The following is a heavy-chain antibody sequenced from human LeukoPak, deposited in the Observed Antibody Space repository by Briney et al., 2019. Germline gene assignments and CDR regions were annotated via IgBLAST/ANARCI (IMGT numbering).Heavy chain of an antibody. CDR1: GYTFTSYA. Sequence: GASVKVSCKASGYTFTSYAISWVRQAPGQGLEWMGGIIPIFGTANYAQKFQGRATITADESTSTAYMELSSLRSEDTAVYYCAREGAGDLPFTLNWFDPWGQGTLVTVSS. CDR3: AREGAGDLPFTLNWFDP. J-gene: IGHJ5*02. CDR2: IIPIFGTA. D-gene: IGHD3-3*02. V-gene: IGHV1-69*13.